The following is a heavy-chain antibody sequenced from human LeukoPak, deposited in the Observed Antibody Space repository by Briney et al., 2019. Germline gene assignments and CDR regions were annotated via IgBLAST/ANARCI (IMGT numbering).Heavy chain of an antibody. V-gene: IGHV3-48*03. CDR3: ARVNLGFSGWYFDY. J-gene: IGHJ4*02. CDR2: ISSSGSTI. D-gene: IGHD6-19*01. Sequence: GGSLRLSCAAPGFTFSSYEMNWVRQAPGKGLEWVSYISSSGSTIYYADSVKGRFTISRDNAKNSLYLQMNSLRAEDTAVYYCARVNLGFSGWYFDYWGQGTLVTVSS. CDR1: GFTFSSYE.